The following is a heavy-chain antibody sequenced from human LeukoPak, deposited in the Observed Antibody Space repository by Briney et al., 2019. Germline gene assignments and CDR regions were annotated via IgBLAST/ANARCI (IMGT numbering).Heavy chain of an antibody. J-gene: IGHJ4*02. CDR1: GITLSNYG. V-gene: IGHV3-23*01. CDR2: LSGSGGGT. Sequence: AGGSLRLSCAVSGITLSNYGMSWVRQAPGKGLEWVAGLSGSGGGTNYADSVKGRFTISRDNAKNTLYLQMNSLRAEDTAVYFCAKRGVVIRVILVGFHKEAYYFDSWGQGALVTVSS. CDR3: AKRGVVIRVILVGFHKEAYYFDS. D-gene: IGHD3-10*01.